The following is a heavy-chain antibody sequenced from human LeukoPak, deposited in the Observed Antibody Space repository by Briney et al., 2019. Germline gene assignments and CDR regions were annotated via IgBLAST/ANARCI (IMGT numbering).Heavy chain of an antibody. V-gene: IGHV3-53*01. CDR2: IYSGGST. CDR1: GFTVSSNY. J-gene: IGHJ5*02. CDR3: ARGVVPAAMSGWFDP. Sequence: GGSLRLSCAASGFTVSSNYMSWVRQAPGKGLEWVSVIYSGGSTYYADSVKGRFTISRDNSKNTLYLQMNSLRAEDTAVYYCARGVVPAAMSGWFDPWGQGTLVTVSS. D-gene: IGHD2-2*01.